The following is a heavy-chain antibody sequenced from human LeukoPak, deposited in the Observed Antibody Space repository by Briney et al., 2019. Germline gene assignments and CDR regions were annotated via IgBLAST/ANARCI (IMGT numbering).Heavy chain of an antibody. D-gene: IGHD3-9*01. J-gene: IGHJ4*02. CDR3: ARSTGLRYFDRFDY. CDR2: IDWNDDK. V-gene: IGHV2-70*01. Sequence: ESGPTLVNPTQTLTLTCAFSGFSLSTSAMCVSWIRQPPGKALEWLALIDWNDDKYYSTSLKTRLTISKDTSKNQVVLTLTNMDPVDTATYYCARSTGLRYFDRFDYWGQGILVTGSS. CDR1: GFSLSTSAMC.